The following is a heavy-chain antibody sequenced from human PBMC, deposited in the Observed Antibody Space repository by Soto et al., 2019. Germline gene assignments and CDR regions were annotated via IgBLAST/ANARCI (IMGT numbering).Heavy chain of an antibody. D-gene: IGHD2-15*01. V-gene: IGHV1-69*06. CDR3: ARAAGIGYCSGGSCYFDY. CDR2: IIPIFGTA. Sequence: SVKVSCKASGGTFSSYAISWVRQAPGQGLEWMGGIIPIFGTANYAQKFQGRVTITADKSTSTAYMELSSLRSEDTAVYYCARAAGIGYCSGGSCYFDYWGQGTLVTVSS. J-gene: IGHJ4*02. CDR1: GGTFSSYA.